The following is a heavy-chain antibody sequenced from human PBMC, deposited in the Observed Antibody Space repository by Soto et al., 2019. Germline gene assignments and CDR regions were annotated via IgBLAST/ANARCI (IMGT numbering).Heavy chain of an antibody. V-gene: IGHV4-4*02. CDR3: ARAREYDYVWGSYRSDYYYGMDV. CDR1: GGSISSSNW. Sequence: SETLSLTCAVSGGSISSSNWWSWVRQPPGKGLEWIGEIYHSGSTNYNPSLKSRVTISVDKSKNQFSLKLSSVTAADTAVYYCARAREYDYVWGSYRSDYYYGMDVWGQGTKVTVSS. CDR2: IYHSGST. J-gene: IGHJ6*02. D-gene: IGHD3-16*02.